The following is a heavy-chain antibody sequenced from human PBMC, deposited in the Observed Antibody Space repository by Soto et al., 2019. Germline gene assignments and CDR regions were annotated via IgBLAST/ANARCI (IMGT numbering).Heavy chain of an antibody. CDR3: ASHYXMWSGYXSPVDY. Sequence: QVQLVESGGDLVKRGGSLRLSCAASGYTFSDYYMSWIRQAPGKGLEWISYIDTSSTKIYYADSVKGRXTXXXXNXXXXXXXXXXXXXXXXXXXXYXASHYXMWSGYXSPVDYWGQGTLVTVXS. CDR1: GYTFSDYY. CDR2: IDTSSTKI. V-gene: IGHV3-11*01. D-gene: IGHD3-3*01. J-gene: IGHJ4*02.